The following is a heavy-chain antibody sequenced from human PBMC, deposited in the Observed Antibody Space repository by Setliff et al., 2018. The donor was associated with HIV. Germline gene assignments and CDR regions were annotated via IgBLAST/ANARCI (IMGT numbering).Heavy chain of an antibody. CDR3: ARAFGSGSYRWFDP. V-gene: IGHV4-59*08. D-gene: IGHD3-10*01. Sequence: SETLSLTCTVSGDSISTYCWIWIRQPPGKGLEWIGYIYYSGSTYYNPSLKSRVTISVDTSKNQFSLRLSSVTAADTAVYYCARAFGSGSYRWFDPWGQGTLVTVSS. CDR2: IYYSGST. CDR1: GDSISTYC. J-gene: IGHJ5*02.